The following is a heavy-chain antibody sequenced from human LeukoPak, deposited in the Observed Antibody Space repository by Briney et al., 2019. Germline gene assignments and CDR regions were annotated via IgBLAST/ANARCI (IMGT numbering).Heavy chain of an antibody. Sequence: GASVKVSCKASGGTFSSYAISWVRQAPGQGLEWMGGIIPIFGTANYAQEFQGRVTITTDESTSTAYMELSSLRSEDTAVYYCARGGTTGTTRTTKVYNWFDPWGQGTLVTVSS. CDR3: ARGGTTGTTRTTKVYNWFDP. CDR1: GGTFSSYA. CDR2: IIPIFGTA. V-gene: IGHV1-69*05. D-gene: IGHD1-1*01. J-gene: IGHJ5*02.